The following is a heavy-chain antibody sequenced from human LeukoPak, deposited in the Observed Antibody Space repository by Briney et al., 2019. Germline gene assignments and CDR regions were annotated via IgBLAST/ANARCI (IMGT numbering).Heavy chain of an antibody. CDR1: GFTLSSYG. D-gene: IGHD3-9*01. Sequence: PGRSLRLSCAASGFTLSSYGMRWVRQAPGKGLEWVAVIWYDGSNKYYADSVKGRFTISRDNSKNTLYLQMNSLRAEDTAVYYCARDGIDILTGYYKSGYFDYWGQGTLVTVSS. J-gene: IGHJ4*02. CDR3: ARDGIDILTGYYKSGYFDY. CDR2: IWYDGSNK. V-gene: IGHV3-33*01.